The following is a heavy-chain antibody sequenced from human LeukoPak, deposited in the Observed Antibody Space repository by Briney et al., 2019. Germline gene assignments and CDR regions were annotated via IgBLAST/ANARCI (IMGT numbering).Heavy chain of an antibody. CDR2: ISGSGGST. Sequence: PGRSLRLSCAASGFTFSSYGMHWVRQAPGKGLEWVSAISGSGGSTYYADSVKGRFTISRDNSKNTLYLQMNSLRAEDTAVYYCAKDANYGSGRLDVDYWGQGTLVTVSS. D-gene: IGHD3-10*01. J-gene: IGHJ4*02. CDR1: GFTFSSYG. CDR3: AKDANYGSGRLDVDY. V-gene: IGHV3-23*01.